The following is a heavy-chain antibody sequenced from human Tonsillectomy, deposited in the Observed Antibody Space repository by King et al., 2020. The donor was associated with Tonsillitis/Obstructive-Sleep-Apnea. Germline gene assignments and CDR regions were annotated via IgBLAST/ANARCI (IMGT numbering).Heavy chain of an antibody. J-gene: IGHJ3*02. CDR2: ISSNGGRT. CDR3: VKVHNWNYLGGAFDI. CDR1: GFTFSSYA. D-gene: IGHD1-7*01. Sequence: QLVQSGGGLVQPGGSLRLSCSASGFTFSSYAMHWVRQAPGKGLEYVLVISSNGGRTYYADSVKGRFTISRDNSKNTLYLQMSSLRAEDTAVYCCVKVHNWNYLGGAFDIWGQGTMVTVSS. V-gene: IGHV3-64D*06.